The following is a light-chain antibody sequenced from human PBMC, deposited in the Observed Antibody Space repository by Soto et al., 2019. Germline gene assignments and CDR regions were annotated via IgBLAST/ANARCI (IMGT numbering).Light chain of an antibody. CDR3: QQYGSSPPGLT. Sequence: EIVLTQSPGTLSLFPGERATLSCGASQSVSSSYLAWYQQKPGQAPRLLIYGASSRATGIPDRFSGSGSGTDFTLTISRLEPEDFAVYYCQQYGSSPPGLTFGGGTKVDIK. V-gene: IGKV3-20*01. CDR2: GAS. CDR1: QSVSSSY. J-gene: IGKJ4*01.